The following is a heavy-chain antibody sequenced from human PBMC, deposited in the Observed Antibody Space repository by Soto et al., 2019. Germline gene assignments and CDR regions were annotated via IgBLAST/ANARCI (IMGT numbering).Heavy chain of an antibody. J-gene: IGHJ3*02. D-gene: IGHD2-21*01. CDR1: GFTFSSYA. CDR2: ISSTGGST. CDR3: AKGRVDGDWTVDAFDI. V-gene: IGHV3-23*01. Sequence: EVQLLEAGGGLVQPGGSLRLSCAASGFTFSSYAMSWVRQAPGKGLELVSGISSTGGSTYYADSVKGRFTIPRDNSKNTLYLQMNSLRAEDTAVYYCAKGRVDGDWTVDAFDIWGQGTTVTVSS.